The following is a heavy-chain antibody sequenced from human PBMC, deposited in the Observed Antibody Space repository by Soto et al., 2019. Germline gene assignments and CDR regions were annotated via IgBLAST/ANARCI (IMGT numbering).Heavy chain of an antibody. CDR2: INHSGST. V-gene: IGHV4-34*01. Sequence: PSETLSLTCAVYGGSFSGYYWSWIRQPPGKGLEWIGYINHSGSTNYNPSLKSRVTISVDTSKNQFSLKLSSVTAADTAVYYCARRGAAAGTWSFDYWGQGTLVTVSS. D-gene: IGHD6-13*01. CDR1: GGSFSGYY. J-gene: IGHJ4*02. CDR3: ARRGAAAGTWSFDY.